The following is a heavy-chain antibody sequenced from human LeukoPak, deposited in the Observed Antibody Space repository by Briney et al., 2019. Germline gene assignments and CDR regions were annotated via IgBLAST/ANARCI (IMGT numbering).Heavy chain of an antibody. D-gene: IGHD3-16*01. CDR2: IRSRIYGGTT. V-gene: IGHV3-49*03. J-gene: IGHJ3*02. Sequence: PGRSLRLSCTASGFSFSEYALTWFRQAPGQGLEWLSFIRSRIYGGTTEYAASVTGRLTISRDDSKSTAHPQINSLKIQATAAYYCAREARGGLRNHGFDIWGQGTVVTV. CDR3: AREARGGLRNHGFDI. CDR1: GFSFSEYA.